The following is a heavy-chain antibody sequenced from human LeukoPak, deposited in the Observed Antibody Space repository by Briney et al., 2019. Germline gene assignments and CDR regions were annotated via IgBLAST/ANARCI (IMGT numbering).Heavy chain of an antibody. Sequence: SETLSLTCAVYGGSFSGYYWSWIRQPPGKGLEWIGEINHSGSTNYNPSPKSRVTISVDTSKNQFSLKLSSMTAADTAVYYCARVGGSNWYGWLDPWGQGTLVTVSS. V-gene: IGHV4-34*01. D-gene: IGHD6-13*01. CDR1: GGSFSGYY. CDR3: ARVGGSNWYGWLDP. CDR2: INHSGST. J-gene: IGHJ5*02.